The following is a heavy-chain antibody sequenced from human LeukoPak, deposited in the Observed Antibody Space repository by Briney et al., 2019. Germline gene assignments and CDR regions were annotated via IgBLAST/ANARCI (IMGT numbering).Heavy chain of an antibody. D-gene: IGHD2-2*01. V-gene: IGHV4-34*01. CDR1: GGSFSGYY. Sequence: PSETLSLTCAVYGGSFSGYYWSWIRQPPGKGLEWIGEINHSGSTNYNPSLKSRVTISVDTSKNQFSLKLSSVTAADTTVYYCARWPNCSSTSCLRGGFDPWGQGTLVTVSS. CDR3: ARWPNCSSTSCLRGGFDP. CDR2: INHSGST. J-gene: IGHJ5*02.